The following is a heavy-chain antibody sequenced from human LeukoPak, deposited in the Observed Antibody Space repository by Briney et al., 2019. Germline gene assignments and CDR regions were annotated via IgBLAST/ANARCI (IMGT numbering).Heavy chain of an antibody. J-gene: IGHJ4*02. CDR3: ARDGLYSNGYSYFDY. V-gene: IGHV4-4*07. Sequence: SETLSLTCTVSGRSFSDYHWSWIRQPAGKRLEWIGRVYASGYSNYNPSLRSRVTMSLDTSKKQLSLRLSSVTAADTAVYYCARDGLYSNGYSYFDYWGQGTLVTVSP. CDR1: GRSFSDYH. CDR2: VYASGYS. D-gene: IGHD3-22*01.